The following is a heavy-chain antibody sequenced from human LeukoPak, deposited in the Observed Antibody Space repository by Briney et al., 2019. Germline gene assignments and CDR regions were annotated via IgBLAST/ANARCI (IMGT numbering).Heavy chain of an antibody. V-gene: IGHV4-59*08. CDR3: ARQEGDYVDH. CDR1: GVSISSHY. CDR2: IYHSGST. J-gene: IGHJ4*02. Sequence: SETLSPTCTVSGVSISSHYWSWIRQPPGKGLEWIGYIYHSGSTNYNPSLKSRVTISVETSKNQFSVNLSSVTAADTAVYYCARQEGDYVDHWGQGTLVTVSS.